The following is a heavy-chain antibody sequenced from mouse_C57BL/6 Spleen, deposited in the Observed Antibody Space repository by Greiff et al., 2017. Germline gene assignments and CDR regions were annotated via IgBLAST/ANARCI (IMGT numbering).Heavy chain of an antibody. V-gene: IGHV1-69*01. J-gene: IGHJ2*01. CDR2: IDPSDSYT. CDR3: ARPIYDGYSYYFDY. Sequence: QVQLQQPGAELVMPGASVKLSCKASGYTFTSYWMHWVKQRPGQVLEWIGEIDPSDSYTNYNQKFKGKSTLTVDKSSSTAYMQLSSLTSEDSAVYYCARPIYDGYSYYFDYWGQGTTLTVSS. D-gene: IGHD2-3*01. CDR1: GYTFTSYW.